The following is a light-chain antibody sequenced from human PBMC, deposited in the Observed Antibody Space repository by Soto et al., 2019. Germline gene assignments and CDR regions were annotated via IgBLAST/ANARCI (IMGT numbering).Light chain of an antibody. CDR3: QHYTAWPLT. CDR2: GAS. Sequence: EIVMTQSPATLSVSPGERDTLSCRASQSVSSHLTWYQQKPGQAPRLLVYGASTRASGIPARFSGSGSGTEFTLTISSLQSEDFAVYFCQHYTAWPLTFGQGTKVEIK. J-gene: IGKJ1*01. V-gene: IGKV3-15*01. CDR1: QSVSSH.